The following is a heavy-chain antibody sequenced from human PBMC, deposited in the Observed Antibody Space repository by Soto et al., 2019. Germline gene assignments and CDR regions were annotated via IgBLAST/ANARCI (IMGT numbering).Heavy chain of an antibody. J-gene: IGHJ5*02. V-gene: IGHV1-18*01. D-gene: IGHD3-3*01. CDR2: ISAYNGNT. Sequence: ASLNVSCKASGYTFTSYGISWVRQAPGQGLEWMGWISAYNGNTNYAQKLQGRVTMTTDTSTSTAYMELRSLRSDDTAVYYCAIFKYYDFWSGYLYWFDPWGQGTLFTVS. CDR3: AIFKYYDFWSGYLYWFDP. CDR1: GYTFTSYG.